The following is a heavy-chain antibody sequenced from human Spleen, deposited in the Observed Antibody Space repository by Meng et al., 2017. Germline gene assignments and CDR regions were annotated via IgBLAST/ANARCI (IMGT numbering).Heavy chain of an antibody. Sequence: ASVKVSCKASRYTFTDYYLHWVRRAPGQGLEWMGRIDPKSGDTHYAQRFQGRVTMTGDTSIGTAYMELSGLRSDDTAMYYCARDEDISAAGKLFGDYWGQGTLVTVSS. CDR2: IDPKSGDT. J-gene: IGHJ4*02. V-gene: IGHV1-2*06. D-gene: IGHD6-13*01. CDR3: ARDEDISAAGKLFGDY. CDR1: RYTFTDYY.